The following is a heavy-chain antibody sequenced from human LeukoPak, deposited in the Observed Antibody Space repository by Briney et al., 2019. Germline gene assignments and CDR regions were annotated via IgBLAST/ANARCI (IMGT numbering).Heavy chain of an antibody. D-gene: IGHD2-2*01. J-gene: IGHJ3*02. Sequence: PETLSLTCTVSGGSISTYSWIYIRQPPGKGLEWIGNISYSGSTKYNPSLKSRVTISLDTSKNQFSLKLSSVTAADTAVYYCVRGYQLLPDAFDIWGQGTMVTVSS. CDR3: VRGYQLLPDAFDI. CDR2: ISYSGST. V-gene: IGHV4-59*01. CDR1: GGSISTYS.